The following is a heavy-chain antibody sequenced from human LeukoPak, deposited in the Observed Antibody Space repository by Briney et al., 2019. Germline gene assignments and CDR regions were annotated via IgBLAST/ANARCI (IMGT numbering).Heavy chain of an antibody. V-gene: IGHV3-74*01. J-gene: IGHJ6*02. CDR2: IHSDGSTT. CDR1: GITVSKYW. CDR3: TRDANHYGGMDV. Sequence: GGSLRLSCAVSGITVSKYWMLWVRQVPGKGLVWVSRIHSDGSTTDYADSVKGRFTITRDSAKNTLYLEMNSLRVEDTAVYYCTRDANHYGGMDVWGQGTTVTVSS.